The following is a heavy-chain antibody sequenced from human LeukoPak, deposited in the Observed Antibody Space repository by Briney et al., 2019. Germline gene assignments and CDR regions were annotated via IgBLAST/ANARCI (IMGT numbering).Heavy chain of an antibody. V-gene: IGHV1-18*01. CDR3: AREADSSGYFFRPDY. Sequence: ASVKVSCKASGYTFTNYAISWVRQAPGQGLEWMGWISVYSDDTKSAQNLQGRITMTKDTSTSTAYMELRSLRSDDTAVYYCAREADSSGYFFRPDYWGQRTLVTVSS. CDR1: GYTFTNYA. J-gene: IGHJ4*02. D-gene: IGHD3-22*01. CDR2: ISVYSDDT.